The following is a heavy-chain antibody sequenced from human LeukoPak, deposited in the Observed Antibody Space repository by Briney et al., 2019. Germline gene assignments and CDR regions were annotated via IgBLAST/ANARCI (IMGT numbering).Heavy chain of an antibody. D-gene: IGHD4-23*01. CDR1: GLTFGGYW. Sequence: GGSLSLSGAASGLTFGGYWLTWVRQAQGKGLVWVSRIASDGSSTTYADSVKGRFSISRDNAKNTLYLQMNSLRVEDTAVYYCARGRPHGNDYWGQGTLVTVSS. CDR3: ARGRPHGNDY. V-gene: IGHV3-74*01. CDR2: IASDGSST. J-gene: IGHJ4*02.